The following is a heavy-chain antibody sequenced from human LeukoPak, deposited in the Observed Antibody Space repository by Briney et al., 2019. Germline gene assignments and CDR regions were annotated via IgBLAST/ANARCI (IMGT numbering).Heavy chain of an antibody. D-gene: IGHD6-13*01. CDR3: ASLFMAAGTRDY. CDR1: GFTFSSYS. J-gene: IGHJ4*02. CDR2: ISSSSSYI. V-gene: IGHV3-21*01. Sequence: GGSLRLSCAASGFTFSSYSMNWVRQAPGKGPEWVSSISSSSSYIYYADSVKGRFTISRDNAKNSLYLQMNSLRAEDTAVYYCASLFMAAGTRDYWGQGTLVTVSS.